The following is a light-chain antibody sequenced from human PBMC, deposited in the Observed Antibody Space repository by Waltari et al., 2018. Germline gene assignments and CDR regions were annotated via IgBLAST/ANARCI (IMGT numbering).Light chain of an antibody. CDR2: GVT. CDR3: CSYTTSNTYV. Sequence: HSALTQPASVSGSPGQSITIPCTGTSSYVGGFTAVSLYQQHPGNAPKIVIYGVTRWPHGVSNRFSGTKPGNTATLTISGLQAEDEAEYYCCSYTTSNTYVFGTGTKVTVL. CDR1: SSYVGGFTA. J-gene: IGLJ1*01. V-gene: IGLV2-14*03.